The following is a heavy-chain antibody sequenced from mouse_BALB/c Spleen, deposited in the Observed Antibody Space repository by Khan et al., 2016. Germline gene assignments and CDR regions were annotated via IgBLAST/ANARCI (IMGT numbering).Heavy chain of an antibody. V-gene: IGHV4-1*02. J-gene: IGHJ3*01. CDR3: ARAGYYGYLDS. CDR1: GFDFRRYW. D-gene: IGHD1-1*01. Sequence: EVKLLESGGGLVQPGGSLKLSCAASGFDFRRYWMSWVRQAPGKGLEWIGEINPDSRTINYTPSLKDKFTISRDNAKNTLYLQMSKVRSEDTALSYCARAGYYGYLDSWGQGTLVSVSA. CDR2: INPDSRTI.